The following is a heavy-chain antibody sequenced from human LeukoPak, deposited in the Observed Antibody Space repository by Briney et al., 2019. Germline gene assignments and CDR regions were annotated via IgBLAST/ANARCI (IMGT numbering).Heavy chain of an antibody. CDR3: ARDNYGSGRLNWFDP. CDR1: GGSISSGGYY. CDR2: IYYSGST. V-gene: IGHV4-31*03. J-gene: IGHJ5*02. D-gene: IGHD3-10*01. Sequence: SQTLSLTCTVSGGSISSGGYYWSWIRQHPGKGLEWIGYIYYSGSTNYNPSLKSRVTISVDTSKNQFSLKLSSVTAADTAVYYCARDNYGSGRLNWFDPWGQGTLVTVSS.